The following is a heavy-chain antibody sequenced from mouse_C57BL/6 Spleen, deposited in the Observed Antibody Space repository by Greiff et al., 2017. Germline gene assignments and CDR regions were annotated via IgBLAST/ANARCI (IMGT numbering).Heavy chain of an antibody. J-gene: IGHJ4*01. CDR1: GFTFSDYG. V-gene: IGHV5-17*01. CDR3: ARMTDYAMDY. Sequence: EVNVVESGGGLVKPGGSLKLSCAASGFTFSDYGMHWVRQAPEKGLEWVAYISSGSSTIYYADTVKGRFTISRDNAKNTLFLQMTSLRSEDTAMYYCARMTDYAMDYWGQGTSVTVSS. CDR2: ISSGSSTI.